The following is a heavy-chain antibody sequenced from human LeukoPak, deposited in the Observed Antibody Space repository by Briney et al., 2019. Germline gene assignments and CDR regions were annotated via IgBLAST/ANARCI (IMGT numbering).Heavy chain of an antibody. D-gene: IGHD3-10*02. J-gene: IGHJ6*04. V-gene: IGHV3-48*03. CDR1: GFSFSGSS. CDR2: ITTSDSLI. CDR3: AELGITMIGGV. Sequence: GGSLRLSCAASGFSFSGSSMNWVRQAPGKGLEWVSYITTSDSLIYYADSVKGRFTISRDNAKNSLYLQMNSLRAEDTAVYYCAELGITMIGGVWGKGTTVTISS.